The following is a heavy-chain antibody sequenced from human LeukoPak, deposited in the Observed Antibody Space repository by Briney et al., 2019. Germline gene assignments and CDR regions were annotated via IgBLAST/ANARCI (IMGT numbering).Heavy chain of an antibody. J-gene: IGHJ3*02. CDR1: GASTSSSY. D-gene: IGHD6-13*01. CDR3: ARPIYTSSWYAFDI. Sequence: PSETLSLTCTVSGASTSSSYRSWIRQSPGKGLEWIGYGYYSGSTYYNPSLRSRVTISVDMSKNQFSLRLNSVTAADTAVYYCARPIYTSSWYAFDIWGQGTTVTVSS. V-gene: IGHV4-59*08. CDR2: GYYSGST.